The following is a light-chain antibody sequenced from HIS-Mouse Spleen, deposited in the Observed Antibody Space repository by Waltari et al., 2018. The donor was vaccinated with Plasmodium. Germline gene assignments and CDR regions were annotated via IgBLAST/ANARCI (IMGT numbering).Light chain of an antibody. CDR3: SSYTSSSTLNYV. J-gene: IGLJ1*01. CDR2: DVI. V-gene: IGLV2-14*03. CDR1: SSDVGGSNY. Sequence: QSALTQPASVSGSPGQSITISCTGTSSDVGGSNYVSWYQQHPGKAPKLMIYDVINRPSGVSNRFSGSKSGNTASLTISGLQAEDEADYYCSSYTSSSTLNYVFGTGTKVTVL.